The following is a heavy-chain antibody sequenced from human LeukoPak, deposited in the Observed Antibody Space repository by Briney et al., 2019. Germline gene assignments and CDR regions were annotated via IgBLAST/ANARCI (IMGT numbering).Heavy chain of an antibody. Sequence: PGGSLRLSCAASGFTVSSNYMSWVRQGPGKGLEWVSVIYSGGSTYYADSVKGRFTISRDNSKNTLYLQMNSLRAEDTAVYYCARSYYDSSGLHDYWGQGTLVTVSS. D-gene: IGHD3-22*01. V-gene: IGHV3-66*01. J-gene: IGHJ4*02. CDR3: ARSYYDSSGLHDY. CDR2: IYSGGST. CDR1: GFTVSSNY.